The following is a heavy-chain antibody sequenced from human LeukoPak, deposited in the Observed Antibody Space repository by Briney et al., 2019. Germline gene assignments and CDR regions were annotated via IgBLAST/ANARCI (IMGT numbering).Heavy chain of an antibody. V-gene: IGHV3-30*18. CDR3: AKTLLRYFDWLMRLPHYYYYYGMDV. CDR1: GFTFSSYG. Sequence: GGSLRLSCAASGFTFSSYGMHWVRQAPGKGLEWVAVISYDGSNKYYADSVKSLFTISRDNSKNTLYLQMNRLRAEDTAVYYCAKTLLRYFDWLMRLPHYYYYYGMDVWGQGTTVTVSS. J-gene: IGHJ6*02. CDR2: ISYDGSNK. D-gene: IGHD3-9*01.